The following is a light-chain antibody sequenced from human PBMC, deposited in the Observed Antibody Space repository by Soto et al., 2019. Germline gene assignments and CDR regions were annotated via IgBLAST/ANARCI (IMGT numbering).Light chain of an antibody. V-gene: IGKV1-39*01. Sequence: DIQMTQSPSSLSASVGDGVTITCRASQSISSYVSWYQQKAGKAPKLLIYAASRLQSGVPSRFSGSRSGTDFTLTISSLQPEDFATYYCQQSYSRVTFGQGTKVESK. J-gene: IGKJ1*01. CDR1: QSISSY. CDR2: AAS. CDR3: QQSYSRVT.